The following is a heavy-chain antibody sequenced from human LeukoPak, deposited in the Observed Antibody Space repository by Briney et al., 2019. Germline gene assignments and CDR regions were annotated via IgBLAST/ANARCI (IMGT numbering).Heavy chain of an antibody. J-gene: IGHJ5*02. Sequence: PSETLSLTCTVSGGSISSYYWSWIRQPPGKGLEWIGYIYYSGSTNYNPSLKSRVTISVDTSKNQFSLKLSSVTAADTAVYYCARGYCSSTSCYGRGFDPWGQGTLVTVSS. CDR1: GGSISSYY. CDR3: ARGYCSSTSCYGRGFDP. V-gene: IGHV4-59*01. D-gene: IGHD2-2*01. CDR2: IYYSGST.